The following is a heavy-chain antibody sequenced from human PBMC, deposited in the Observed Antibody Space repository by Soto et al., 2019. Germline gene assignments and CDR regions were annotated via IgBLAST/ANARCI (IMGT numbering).Heavy chain of an antibody. V-gene: IGHV3-74*01. J-gene: IGHJ6*03. CDR2: INSDGSST. D-gene: IGHD3-16*01. CDR1: GFTFSSYW. Sequence: GGSLRLSCAASGFTFSSYWMHWVRQAPGKGLVWVSRINSDGSSTSYADSVKGRFTISRDNAKNTLYLQMNSLRAEDTAVYYCARDGTLHVWHDYYYYYYMDVWGKGTTVTVSS. CDR3: ARDGTLHVWHDYYYYYYMDV.